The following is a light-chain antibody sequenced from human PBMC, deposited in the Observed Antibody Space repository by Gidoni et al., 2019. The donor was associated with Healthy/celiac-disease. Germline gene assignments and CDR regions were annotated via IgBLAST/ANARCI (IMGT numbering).Light chain of an antibody. CDR3: QQRYSTPPIT. V-gene: IGKV1-39*01. J-gene: IGKJ5*01. Sequence: IQMTQSPSSLSASVGDRVTITCRASQSISSYLNWYQQKPGKAPKLRIYAASSLQSGVPSRFSGSGSGTDFTLTISSLQPEDFATYYCQQRYSTPPITFGQGTRLEIK. CDR1: QSISSY. CDR2: AAS.